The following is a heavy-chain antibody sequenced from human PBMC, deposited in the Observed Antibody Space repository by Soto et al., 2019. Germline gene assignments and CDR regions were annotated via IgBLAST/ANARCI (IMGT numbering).Heavy chain of an antibody. CDR3: ARDFNGGDYYDSSGPPGWFDP. V-gene: IGHV4-38-2*02. D-gene: IGHD3-22*01. J-gene: IGHJ5*02. CDR2: IYHSGGT. CDR1: GYSISSGYY. Sequence: SETLSLTCAVSGYSISSGYYWGWIRQPPGKGLEWIGSIYHSGGTYYNPSLKSRVTISVDTSKNQFSLKLSSVTAADTAVYYCARDFNGGDYYDSSGPPGWFDPWGQGTLVTVSS.